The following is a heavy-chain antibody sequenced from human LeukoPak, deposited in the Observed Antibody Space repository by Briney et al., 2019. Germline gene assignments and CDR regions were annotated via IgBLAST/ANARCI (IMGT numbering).Heavy chain of an antibody. CDR1: GGTFSSYG. CDR3: ARERDCSSTSCYDP. V-gene: IGHV1-69*05. Sequence: SVKVSCKASGGTFSSYGISWVRQAPGQGLEWMGRIIPIFGTANYAQKFQGRVTITTDESTSTAYMELSSLRSEDTAVYYCARERDCSSTSCYDPWGQGTLVTVSS. D-gene: IGHD2-2*01. J-gene: IGHJ5*02. CDR2: IIPIFGTA.